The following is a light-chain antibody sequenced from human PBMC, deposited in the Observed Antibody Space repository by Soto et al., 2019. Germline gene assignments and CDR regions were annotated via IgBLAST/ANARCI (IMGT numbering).Light chain of an antibody. Sequence: SSELTQPPSVSVAPGQTATITCGGNNIGSKNVHCYQQQPAQAAVLLVYDDGGRRSGIAERFSGANKANTATLTISSVEEGDEADYYCQLWDSIIDHPVFGGGTKVTVL. CDR3: QLWDSIIDHPV. CDR1: NIGSKN. V-gene: IGLV3-21*02. J-gene: IGLJ2*01. CDR2: DDG.